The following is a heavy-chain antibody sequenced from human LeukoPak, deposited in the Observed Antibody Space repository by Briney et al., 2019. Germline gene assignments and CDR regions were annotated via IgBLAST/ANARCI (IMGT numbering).Heavy chain of an antibody. CDR3: ARDFWDYDILTGFGPSPENHYYYYMDV. CDR1: GASISSGSNY. Sequence: SETLSLTCSVSGASISSGSNYWGWIRQPPGKTLEWIGSIYSSGSIYYNPSLKSRVIIIIDTPKNHFSLTLSSVTAADTAVYYCARDFWDYDILTGFGPSPENHYYYYMDVWGKGTTVTISS. J-gene: IGHJ6*03. CDR2: IYSSGSI. D-gene: IGHD3-9*01. V-gene: IGHV4-39*07.